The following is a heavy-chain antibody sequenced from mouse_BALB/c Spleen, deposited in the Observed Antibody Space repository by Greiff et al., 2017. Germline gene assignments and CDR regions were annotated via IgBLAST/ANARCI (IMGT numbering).Heavy chain of an antibody. CDR3: VITTVPDWYFDV. J-gene: IGHJ1*01. CDR1: GYSITSDYA. V-gene: IGHV3-2*02. Sequence: EVKLQESGPGLVKPSQSLSLTCTVTGYSITSDYAWNWIRQFPGNKLEWMGYISYSGSTSYNPSLKSRISITRDTSKNQFFLQLNSVTTEDTATYYCVITTVPDWYFDVWGAGTTVTVSS. CDR2: ISYSGST. D-gene: IGHD1-1*01.